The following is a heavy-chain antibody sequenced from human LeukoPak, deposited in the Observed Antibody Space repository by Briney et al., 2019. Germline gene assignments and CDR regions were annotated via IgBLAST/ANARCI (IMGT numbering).Heavy chain of an antibody. CDR3: ARDQNGPYYYMDV. D-gene: IGHD2-8*01. J-gene: IGHJ6*03. CDR2: IKSDGTGA. Sequence: GGSLRLSCAASGFSSNIYWMHWVRQAPGKGLVWVSRIKSDGTGAAYADSVEGRFTISRDNAENTLYLQMNSLRAEDTAVYYCARDQNGPYYYMDVWGKGTTVTVSS. V-gene: IGHV3-74*01. CDR1: GFSSNIYW.